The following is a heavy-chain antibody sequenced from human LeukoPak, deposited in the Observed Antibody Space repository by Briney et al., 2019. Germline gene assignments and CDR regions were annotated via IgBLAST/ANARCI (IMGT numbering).Heavy chain of an antibody. Sequence: TGGSLRLSCAASGFTFSSYSMNWVRQAPGKGLEWVSYISSSSSTIYYAESVKGRFTISRDNANNSLSLQMNSLRVEDTAVYYCAREDIMIKSTPDNWFDPWGQGTLVTVSS. V-gene: IGHV3-48*01. CDR2: ISSSSSTI. CDR1: GFTFSSYS. D-gene: IGHD3-16*01. J-gene: IGHJ5*02. CDR3: AREDIMIKSTPDNWFDP.